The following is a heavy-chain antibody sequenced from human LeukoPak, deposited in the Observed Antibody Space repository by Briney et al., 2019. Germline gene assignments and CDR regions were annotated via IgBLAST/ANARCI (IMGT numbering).Heavy chain of an antibody. J-gene: IGHJ4*02. CDR2: INPSGAST. CDR1: GDTFTCYY. D-gene: IGHD6-13*01. V-gene: IGHV1-46*01. Sequence: ASVKVSCKASGDTFTCYYLHWVRQAPGHGLEWMGIINPSGASTSYAQKFQGRLTMTKDTSTSTVYMELSSLRSEDTAVYYCAAGIEAGGLGDYWGQGTLVTVSS. CDR3: AAGIEAGGLGDY.